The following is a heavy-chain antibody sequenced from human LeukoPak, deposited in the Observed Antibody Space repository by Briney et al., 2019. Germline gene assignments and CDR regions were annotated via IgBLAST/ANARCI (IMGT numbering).Heavy chain of an antibody. J-gene: IGHJ4*02. CDR2: ISAYNGNT. D-gene: IGHD3-3*02. Sequence: ASVKVSCKASGYTFTSYGISWVRQAPGQGLEWMGWISAYNGNTNYAQKLQGRVTMTTDTSTSTAYMELRSLRSDDTAVYYCARDRESQFWSGYGFDYWGQGTLVTVSS. CDR3: ARDRESQFWSGYGFDY. CDR1: GYTFTSYG. V-gene: IGHV1-18*01.